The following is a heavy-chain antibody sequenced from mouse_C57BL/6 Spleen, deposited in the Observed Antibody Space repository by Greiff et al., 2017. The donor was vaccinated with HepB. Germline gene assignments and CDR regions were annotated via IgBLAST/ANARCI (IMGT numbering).Heavy chain of an antibody. V-gene: IGHV1-66*01. CDR2: IYPGSGNT. D-gene: IGHD4-1*01. CDR3: ARERTVPFAY. CDR1: GYSFTSYY. J-gene: IGHJ3*01. Sequence: VQLQQSGPELVKPGASVKISCKASGYSFTSYYIHWVKQRPGQGLEWIGWIYPGSGNTKYNEKFKGKATLTADTSSSTAYMQLSSLTSEDSAVYYCARERTVPFAYWGQGTLVTVSA.